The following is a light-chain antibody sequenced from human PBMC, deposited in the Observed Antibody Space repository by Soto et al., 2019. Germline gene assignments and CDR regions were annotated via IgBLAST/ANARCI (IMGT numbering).Light chain of an antibody. J-gene: IGKJ5*01. CDR1: QRISDW. V-gene: IGKV1-5*03. Sequence: DIQMTQSPSTLSASVGDRVTITCRASQRISDWLAWYQQKPGKDPKILIYKASGLESGVPSRFSGSGSGTEFTLTITSLQPDDFATYYCQQYNSYPITFGQGTRVEIK. CDR3: QQYNSYPIT. CDR2: KAS.